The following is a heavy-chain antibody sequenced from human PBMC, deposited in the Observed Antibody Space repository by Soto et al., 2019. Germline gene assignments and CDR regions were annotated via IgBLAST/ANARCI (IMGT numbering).Heavy chain of an antibody. V-gene: IGHV3-23*01. CDR3: AKAGYSGYDWTYYYYGMDV. CDR1: GFTFSSYA. D-gene: IGHD5-12*01. CDR2: ISGSGGST. Sequence: QPGGSLRLSCAASGFTFSSYAMSWVRQAPGKGLEWVSAISGSGGSTYYADSVKGRFTISRDNSKNTLYLQMNSLRAEDTAVYYCAKAGYSGYDWTYYYYGMDVWGQGTTVTVSS. J-gene: IGHJ6*02.